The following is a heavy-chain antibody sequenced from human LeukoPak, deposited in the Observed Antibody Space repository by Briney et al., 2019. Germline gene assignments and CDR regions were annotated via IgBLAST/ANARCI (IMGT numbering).Heavy chain of an antibody. CDR2: LRYDGTNT. Sequence: AGGSLRLSCAASGFTFNGHGMNWVRQAPGKGLEWVAFLRYDGTNTYYADSVRGRFTISRDNSKNTLYLQMNSLRTEDTAVYYCAKGIWVRVPVSYYYMDVWGKGTTVTVSS. J-gene: IGHJ6*03. CDR3: AKGIWVRVPVSYYYMDV. CDR1: GFTFNGHG. D-gene: IGHD3-10*01. V-gene: IGHV3-30*02.